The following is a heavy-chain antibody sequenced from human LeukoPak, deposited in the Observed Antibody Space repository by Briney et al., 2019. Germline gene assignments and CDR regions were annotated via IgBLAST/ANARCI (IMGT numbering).Heavy chain of an antibody. CDR3: ARNYDSSGYYSPLGY. CDR1: GYTFTGYY. CDR2: INPNSGGT. V-gene: IGHV1-2*02. Sequence: ASVKVSCTASGYTFTGYYMHWVRQAPGQGLEWMGWINPNSGGTNYAQKFQGRVTMTRDTSISTAYMELSRLRSDDTAVYYCARNYDSSGYYSPLGYWGQGTLVTVSS. J-gene: IGHJ4*02. D-gene: IGHD3-22*01.